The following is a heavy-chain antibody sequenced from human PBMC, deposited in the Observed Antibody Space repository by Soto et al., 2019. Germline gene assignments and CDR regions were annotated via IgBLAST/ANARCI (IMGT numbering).Heavy chain of an antibody. CDR1: GGSISSYY. CDR3: ARGGRDIVVVPAAMRGHRANWFDP. D-gene: IGHD2-2*01. Sequence: SETLSLTCTVSGGSISSYYWSWIRQPPGKGLEWIGYIYYSGSTNYNPSLKSRVTISVDTSKNQFSLKLSSVTAADTAVYYCARGGRDIVVVPAAMRGHRANWFDPWGQGTLVTVSS. J-gene: IGHJ5*02. CDR2: IYYSGST. V-gene: IGHV4-59*08.